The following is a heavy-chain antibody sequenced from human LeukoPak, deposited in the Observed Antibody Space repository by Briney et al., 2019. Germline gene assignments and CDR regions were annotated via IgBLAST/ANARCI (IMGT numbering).Heavy chain of an antibody. CDR1: GGSISSGGYY. J-gene: IGHJ4*02. V-gene: IGHV4-30-2*01. D-gene: IGHD2-2*01. CDR2: IYHSGST. Sequence: SETLSLTCTVSGGSISSGGYYWSWIRQPPGKGLEWIGYIYHSGSTYYNPSLKSRVTISVDRSKNQFSLKLSSVTAADTAVYYCARSTVVPAAPFDYWGQGTLVTVSS. CDR3: ARSTVVPAAPFDY.